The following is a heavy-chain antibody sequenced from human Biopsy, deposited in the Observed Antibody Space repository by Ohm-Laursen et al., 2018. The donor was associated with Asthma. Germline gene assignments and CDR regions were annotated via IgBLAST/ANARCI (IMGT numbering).Heavy chain of an antibody. CDR2: LSPMIGRA. CDR1: GDSFSIFT. V-gene: IGHV1-69*10. Sequence: GASVNVSCKASGDSFSIFTYSWVRQAAGQGLEWMGGLSPMIGRANYAQNFQCRVTISADRSTSTAYMELSSLTIEDTAVYYCARAVTILQEWSGGMDVWGQGTTVTVSS. J-gene: IGHJ6*02. CDR3: ARAVTILQEWSGGMDV. D-gene: IGHD3-3*01.